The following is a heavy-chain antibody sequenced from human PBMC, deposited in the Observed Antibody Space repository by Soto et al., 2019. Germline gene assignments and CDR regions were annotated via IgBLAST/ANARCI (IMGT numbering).Heavy chain of an antibody. CDR1: GFTFSSYG. V-gene: IGHV3-30*18. CDR3: AKDMAAVVGPIDY. Sequence: QVQLVESGGGVVQPGRSLRLSCAASGFTFSSYGMHWVRQAPGKGLEWVAVILYDGSNKYYADSVKGRFTISRDNSKNTLYLQMNSLRAEDTAVYYWAKDMAAVVGPIDYWGQGTLVTVSS. D-gene: IGHD6-19*01. J-gene: IGHJ4*02. CDR2: ILYDGSNK.